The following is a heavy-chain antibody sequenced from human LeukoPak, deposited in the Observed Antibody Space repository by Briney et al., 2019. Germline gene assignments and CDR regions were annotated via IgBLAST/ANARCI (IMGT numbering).Heavy chain of an antibody. D-gene: IGHD3-9*01. Sequence: SETLSLTCTVSGGSISSYYGSWIRQPPGKGLEWIGYIYYSGSTDSNPSLKSRVTISVDTSKNQFSLKLRSVNAADTAVYYCARRPRNDILTGTPFDYWGQGILVTVSS. CDR3: ARRPRNDILTGTPFDY. J-gene: IGHJ4*02. V-gene: IGHV4-59*01. CDR2: IYYSGST. CDR1: GGSISSYY.